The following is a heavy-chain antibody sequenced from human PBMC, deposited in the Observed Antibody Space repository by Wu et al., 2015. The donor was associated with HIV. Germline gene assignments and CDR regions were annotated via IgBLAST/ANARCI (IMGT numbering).Heavy chain of an antibody. V-gene: IGHV1-2*02. CDR1: GYIFSGYY. CDR3: ARGSRIAAFFDY. CDR2: INPDSGGT. J-gene: IGHJ4*02. D-gene: IGHD6-13*01. Sequence: QAQLVQSGAEVKKPGASVKVSCKASGYIFSGYYIHWVRQAPGQGLECMGWINPDSGGTNYAQKFQGRVTMTRDTSVNTVYMELSRLRSEDTAVYFCARGSRIAAFFDYWGQGTLVTVSS.